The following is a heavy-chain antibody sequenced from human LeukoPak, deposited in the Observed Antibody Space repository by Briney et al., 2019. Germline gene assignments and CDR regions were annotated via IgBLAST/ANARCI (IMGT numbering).Heavy chain of an antibody. CDR1: GFSLSLYS. CDR3: ARVTSSGRNYYYYPMDV. CDR2: ISARSDYI. J-gene: IGHJ6*02. V-gene: IGHV3-21*01. Sequence: GGSLRLSCAASGFSLSLYSFYWVRQAPGKGLEWVSSISARSDYIYYADSVKGRFTISRDNAKNSLYLQMHGLRAEDTAVHYCARVTSSGRNYYYYPMDVWGQGTTVPVSS. D-gene: IGHD6-19*01.